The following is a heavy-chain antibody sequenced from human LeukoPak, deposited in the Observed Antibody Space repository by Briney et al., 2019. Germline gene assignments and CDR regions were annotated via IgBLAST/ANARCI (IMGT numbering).Heavy chain of an antibody. V-gene: IGHV3-23*01. CDR3: AKSVVPAAIRPYFDY. D-gene: IGHD2-2*02. CDR2: ITGSGGDT. J-gene: IGHJ4*02. Sequence: GGSLRLSCAASGFTFSSYWMHWVRQAPGKGLEWVSTITGSGGDTYYAASVKGRFTISRDNSKNSLFLQMNGLRAEDTAVYYCAKSVVPAAIRPYFDYWGQGTLVTVSS. CDR1: GFTFSSYW.